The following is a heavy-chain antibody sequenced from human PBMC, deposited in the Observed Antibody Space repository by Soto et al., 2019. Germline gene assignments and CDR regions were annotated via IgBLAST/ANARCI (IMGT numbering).Heavy chain of an antibody. D-gene: IGHD6-13*01. CDR1: GFTHDDYA. CDR2: ISGNSDSK. CDR3: AKEGRAGKYSYFDY. J-gene: IGHJ4*02. Sequence: GGSLRLSCAASGFTHDDYALHWFRQVAGKGLEWVSSISGNSDSKTYGDSVKGRFTISRDNAKNSLYLQMNSLRSEDTALYYCAKEGRAGKYSYFDYWGQGTLVTVSS. V-gene: IGHV3-9*01.